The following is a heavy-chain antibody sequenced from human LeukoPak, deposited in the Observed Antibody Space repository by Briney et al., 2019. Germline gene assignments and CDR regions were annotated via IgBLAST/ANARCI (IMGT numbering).Heavy chain of an antibody. D-gene: IGHD4-11*01. CDR1: GFTFSSYA. CDR2: ISYAGSNK. J-gene: IGHJ3*02. CDR3: ARGQHRVTYSDDAFDI. V-gene: IGHV3-30-3*01. Sequence: PGRSLRLSCAASGFTFSSYAMHWVRQAPGKGLEWVAVISYAGSNKFYADSVRGRVTISRDNSKNTLYLQMNNLKTEDTAVYYCARGQHRVTYSDDAFDIWGQGTMVTVSS.